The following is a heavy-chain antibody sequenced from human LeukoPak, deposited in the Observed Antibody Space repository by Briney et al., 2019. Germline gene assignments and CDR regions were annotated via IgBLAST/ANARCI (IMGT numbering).Heavy chain of an antibody. V-gene: IGHV6-1*01. CDR1: GDSVSRTDAG. J-gene: IGHJ3*01. CDR3: ARGGLVRGSINSLIAFDV. Sequence: SQTLSLTCGISGDSVSRTDAGWSWIRQSPSRGLEWLGRTYYRSIWYKHDAGWYKDDAGSLKSRITINVDPVMNQFSLQLNSVTPEDTALYYCARGGLVRGSINSLIAFDVWGQGIMVTVSS. CDR2: TYYRSIWYKHDAGWYK. D-gene: IGHD3-10*01.